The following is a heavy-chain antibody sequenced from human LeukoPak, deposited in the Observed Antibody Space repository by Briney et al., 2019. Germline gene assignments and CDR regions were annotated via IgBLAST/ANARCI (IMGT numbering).Heavy chain of an antibody. J-gene: IGHJ3*02. CDR2: IGSSSSYI. Sequence: PGGSLRLSCAASGFTFSSYTMNWVRQAPGKGLEWVSSIGSSSSYIYYADSVKGRFTISRDNAKNSLYLQMNSLRAEDTAVYYCARGGYSGYDSTQGAFDIWGQGTMVTVSS. V-gene: IGHV3-21*01. CDR3: ARGGYSGYDSTQGAFDI. CDR1: GFTFSSYT. D-gene: IGHD5-12*01.